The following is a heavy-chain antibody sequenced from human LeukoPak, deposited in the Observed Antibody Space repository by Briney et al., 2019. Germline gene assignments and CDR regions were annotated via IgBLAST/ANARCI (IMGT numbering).Heavy chain of an antibody. J-gene: IGHJ3*02. CDR1: GFSFSSKW. CDR3: ATDTDMVDHAFDI. CDR2: IKEDGSEK. D-gene: IGHD5-18*01. V-gene: IGHV3-7*01. Sequence: GGSLRLSCAASGFSFSSKWMSWVRQAPGEGLGWVANIKEDGSEKKYTDSVEGRFTNSRETAKNQLYLQMNSLRAEDPAVYYCATDTDMVDHAFDIWGQGTMVTVSS.